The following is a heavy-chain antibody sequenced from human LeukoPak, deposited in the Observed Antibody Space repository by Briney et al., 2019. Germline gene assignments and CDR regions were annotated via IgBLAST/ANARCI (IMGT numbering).Heavy chain of an antibody. D-gene: IGHD6-13*01. V-gene: IGHV3-30*18. J-gene: IGHJ4*02. CDR3: AKAIAPAGGLDY. Sequence: GGSLRLSCAASGFTFSSYGMHWVRQAPGKGLEWVAVISYDGSNKYYADSVKGRFTISRDNSKNTLYLQMNSLRAEDTAVYYCAKAIAPAGGLDYWGQGTLVTVSS. CDR2: ISYDGSNK. CDR1: GFTFSSYG.